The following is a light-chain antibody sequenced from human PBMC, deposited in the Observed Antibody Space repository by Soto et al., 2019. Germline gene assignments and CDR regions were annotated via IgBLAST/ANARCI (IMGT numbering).Light chain of an antibody. V-gene: IGKV1-33*01. CDR2: DAS. Sequence: DIQMTQSPSSLSASVGDRVTITCQASQNINNYLNWYQQKPGRAPKLLIYDASNLEAGVPSRFTGGGSGTEFTLTISSLQAADFATYYCQEYSAYSRAFGQGTKVDIK. J-gene: IGKJ1*01. CDR3: QEYSAYSRA. CDR1: QNINNY.